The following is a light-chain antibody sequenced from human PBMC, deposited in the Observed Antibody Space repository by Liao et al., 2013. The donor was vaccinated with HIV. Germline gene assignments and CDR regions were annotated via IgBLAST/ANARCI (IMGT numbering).Light chain of an antibody. Sequence: SYELTQPPSVSVSPGQTASITCSGDKLGEKYASWYQQKPGQSPVLVIFEDNKRPSGIPERFSGSNSGNTATLTITGTQALDEADYYCQAWANSIIFGGGTRLTVL. CDR3: QAWANSII. CDR2: EDN. J-gene: IGLJ2*01. V-gene: IGLV3-1*01. CDR1: KLGEKY.